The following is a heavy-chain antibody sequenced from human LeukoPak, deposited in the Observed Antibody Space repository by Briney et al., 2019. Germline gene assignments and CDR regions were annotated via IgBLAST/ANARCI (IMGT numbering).Heavy chain of an antibody. CDR3: ARDLGYYGSGRYPPHFDY. Sequence: PGGSLRLSCAASGFTVSSNYMSWVRQAPGKGLEWVSVIYSGGSTYYADSVKGRFTISRDNSKNMLYLQMNSLRAEDTAVYYCARDLGYYGSGRYPPHFDYWGQGTLVTVSS. V-gene: IGHV3-53*01. J-gene: IGHJ4*02. D-gene: IGHD3-10*01. CDR1: GFTVSSNY. CDR2: IYSGGST.